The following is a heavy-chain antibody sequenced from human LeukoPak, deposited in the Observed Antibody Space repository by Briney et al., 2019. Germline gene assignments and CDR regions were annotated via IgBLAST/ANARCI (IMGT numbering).Heavy chain of an antibody. V-gene: IGHV4-39*01. CDR1: GGSISSSSYY. CDR2: IYYSGST. Sequence: PSETLSLTCTVSGGSISSSSYYWGWIRQPPGKGLEWIGSIYYSGSTYYNPSLKSRVTISVDTSKNQFSLKLSSVTAADTAVYYCARGKRQTQYYVAGTDWGQGTLVTVSS. CDR3: ARGKRQTQYYVAGTD. D-gene: IGHD6-19*01. J-gene: IGHJ4*02.